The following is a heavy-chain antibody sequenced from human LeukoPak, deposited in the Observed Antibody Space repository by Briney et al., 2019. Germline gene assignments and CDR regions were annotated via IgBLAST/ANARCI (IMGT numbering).Heavy chain of an antibody. CDR1: GITFGSYW. D-gene: IGHD4-17*01. J-gene: IGHJ3*02. Sequence: GGSLRLSCAASGITFGSYWMSWVRQAPGKGLEWVATVKQDGSQKEYVDSVKGRFTISRDNAKNSLYLQMNSLRPEDTAVYYCARDPTVTNFHDAFDIWGQGTMVTVSS. CDR2: VKQDGSQK. V-gene: IGHV3-7*05. CDR3: ARDPTVTNFHDAFDI.